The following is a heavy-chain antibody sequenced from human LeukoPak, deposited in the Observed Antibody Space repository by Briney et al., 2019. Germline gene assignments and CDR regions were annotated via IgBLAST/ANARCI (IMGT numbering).Heavy chain of an antibody. V-gene: IGHV3-30*02. J-gene: IGHJ4*02. D-gene: IGHD3-22*01. CDR1: GFTFSSYG. CDR3: AKGEYYYDSSGYSVDY. Sequence: VGSLRLSCAASGFTFSSYGMHWVRQAPGKGLEWVAFIRYDGSNKYYADSVKGRFTISRDNSKNTLYLQMNSLRAEDTAVYYCAKGEYYYDSSGYSVDYWGQGTLVTVSS. CDR2: IRYDGSNK.